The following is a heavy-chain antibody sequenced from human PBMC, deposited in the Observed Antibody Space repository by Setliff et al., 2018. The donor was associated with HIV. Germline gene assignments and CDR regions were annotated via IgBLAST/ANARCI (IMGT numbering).Heavy chain of an antibody. D-gene: IGHD5-12*01. CDR3: ATPGYDDDVFGYFHF. CDR1: GGLISSCGSY. CDR2: IYSTGRT. V-gene: IGHV4-39*01. Sequence: SETLSLTCTVSGGLISSCGSYWGWIRQPPGKGLEWIGNIYSTGRTYYKLSLESRVTISIDTSKNQLSLNVNSVTAADTATYYCATPGYDDDVFGYFHFWGRGTLVTVS. J-gene: IGHJ1*01.